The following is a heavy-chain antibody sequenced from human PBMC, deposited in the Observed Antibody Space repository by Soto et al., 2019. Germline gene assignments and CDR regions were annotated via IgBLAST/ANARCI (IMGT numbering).Heavy chain of an antibody. CDR2: ISYDGSNK. CDR3: ARDKFYSMDV. CDR1: GFTFSSYA. J-gene: IGHJ6*02. Sequence: HPGGSLRLSCAASGFTFSSYAMHWVRQAPGKGLEWVAVISYDGSNKYYADSVKGRFTISRDNSKNTLYLQMNSLRAEDTAVYYCARDKFYSMDVWGQGTTVTVSS. V-gene: IGHV3-30-3*01.